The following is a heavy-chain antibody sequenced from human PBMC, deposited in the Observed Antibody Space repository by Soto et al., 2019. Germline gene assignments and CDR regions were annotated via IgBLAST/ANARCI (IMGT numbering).Heavy chain of an antibody. CDR2: FYYSGST. Sequence: QLQVQESGPGLVKPSETLSLTCTVSGGSISSSTYYWGWIRQPPGKGLEWIGSFYYSGSTDYNPSLKSRVTISVDTSKNQFSLNLSSVTAADTGVYYCAITLGGNYSGMDVWGHGTSVTVSS. J-gene: IGHJ6*01. CDR1: GGSISSSTYY. V-gene: IGHV4-39*01. D-gene: IGHD3-16*01. CDR3: AITLGGNYSGMDV.